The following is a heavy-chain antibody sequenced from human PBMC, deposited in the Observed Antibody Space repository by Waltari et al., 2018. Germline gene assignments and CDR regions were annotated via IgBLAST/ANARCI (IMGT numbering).Heavy chain of an antibody. Sequence: QVQLQQWGAGLLKPSETLSLTCAVYGGSFSGYYWSWIRQPPGKGLEWIGEINHSGSTNYNPSLKSRVTISVDKSKNQFSLKLSSVTAADTAVYDCARGCSSWLNWFDPWGQGTLVTVSS. CDR3: ARGCSSWLNWFDP. D-gene: IGHD6-13*01. J-gene: IGHJ5*02. CDR2: INHSGST. CDR1: GGSFSGYY. V-gene: IGHV4-34*01.